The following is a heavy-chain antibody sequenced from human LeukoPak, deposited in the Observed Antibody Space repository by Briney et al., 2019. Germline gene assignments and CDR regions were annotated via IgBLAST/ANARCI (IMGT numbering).Heavy chain of an antibody. J-gene: IGHJ5*02. CDR3: AKGLAAAGTPEGWFDP. V-gene: IGHV3-23*01. Sequence: GGSLRHSCAASGFTFSSYAMSWVRQAPGKGLEWVSAISGSGGSTYYADCVKGRFTISRDNSKNTLYLQMNSLRAEDTAVYYCAKGLAAAGTPEGWFDPWGQGTLVTVSS. CDR1: GFTFSSYA. CDR2: ISGSGGST. D-gene: IGHD6-13*01.